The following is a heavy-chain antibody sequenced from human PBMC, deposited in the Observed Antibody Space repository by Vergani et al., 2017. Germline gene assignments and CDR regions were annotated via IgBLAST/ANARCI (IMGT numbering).Heavy chain of an antibody. CDR2: IKQDGSEK. D-gene: IGHD3-3*01. CDR3: ARYGRLRFLEWFPHAL. Sequence: EVQLVESGGGLVQPGGSLRLSCAASGFTFSSYWMSWVRQAPGRGLEWVANIKQDGSEKYYVDSVKGQFTISRDNAKNSLYLQMNSLRAEDTAVYYCARYGRLRFLEWFPHALWGRGTLVTVSS. V-gene: IGHV3-7*03. CDR1: GFTFSSYW. J-gene: IGHJ2*01.